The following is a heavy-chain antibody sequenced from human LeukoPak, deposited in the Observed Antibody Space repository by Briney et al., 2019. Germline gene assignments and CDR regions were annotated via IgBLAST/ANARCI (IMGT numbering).Heavy chain of an antibody. J-gene: IGHJ5*02. CDR2: INPSGGST. CDR3: ARDPNYGFDP. V-gene: IGHV1-46*01. D-gene: IGHD4-17*01. Sequence: ASVKVSCKASGYTFTSYYMHWVRQAPGQGLEWMGIINPSGGSTSYAQKFQGRVTMTRDMSTSTAYMELRSLRSDDTAVYYCARDPNYGFDPWGQGTLVTVSS. CDR1: GYTFTSYY.